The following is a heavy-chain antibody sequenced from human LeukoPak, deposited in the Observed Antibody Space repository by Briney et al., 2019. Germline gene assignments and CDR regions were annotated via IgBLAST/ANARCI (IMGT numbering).Heavy chain of an antibody. CDR1: GYTFTSCG. D-gene: IGHD4-11*01. CDR3: AREPKTYDHSARLDY. J-gene: IGHJ4*02. V-gene: IGHV1-18*01. Sequence: ASVNLCRKASGYTFTSCGISWVRHSPGQGLEWMGWISAYNANTDYAHKLQARDTMNTDTSTRPAYMELRSVRSDDTAVYYCAREPKTYDHSARLDYWGQGTLVTVSS. CDR2: ISAYNANT.